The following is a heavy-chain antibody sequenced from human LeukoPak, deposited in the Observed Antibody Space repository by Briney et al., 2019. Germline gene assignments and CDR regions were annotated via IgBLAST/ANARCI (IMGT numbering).Heavy chain of an antibody. CDR1: GFTFSTYW. V-gene: IGHV3-7*04. CDR3: ARFGVPYGVDV. Sequence: GGSLRLSCAASGFTFSTYWMSWVRQAPGKGLEWVANIKPDGSEKDYVDSLKGRFTISRDNAKNSLYLQVNSLRAEDTAVYYCARFGVPYGVDVWGQGTTVTVS. CDR2: IKPDGSEK. D-gene: IGHD3-16*01. J-gene: IGHJ6*02.